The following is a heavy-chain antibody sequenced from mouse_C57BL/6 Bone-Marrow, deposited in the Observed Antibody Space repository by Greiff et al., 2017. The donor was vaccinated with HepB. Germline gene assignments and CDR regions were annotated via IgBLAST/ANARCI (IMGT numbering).Heavy chain of an antibody. D-gene: IGHD1-1*01. CDR1: GFTFSSYA. J-gene: IGHJ2*01. CDR3: ARDPPYYGSSSYYFDY. Sequence: EVKLVESGGGLVKPGGSLKLSCAASGFTFSSYAMSWVRQTPEKRLEWVATISDGGSYTYYPDNVKGRFTISRVNAKNNLYLQMSHLKSEDTAMYYCARDPPYYGSSSYYFDYWGPGTTLTVSS. V-gene: IGHV5-4*01. CDR2: ISDGGSYT.